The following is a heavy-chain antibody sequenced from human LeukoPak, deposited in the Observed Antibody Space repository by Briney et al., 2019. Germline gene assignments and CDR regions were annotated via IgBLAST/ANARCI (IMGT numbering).Heavy chain of an antibody. CDR3: AKSIEYCGADCYGYFDL. D-gene: IGHD2-21*02. V-gene: IGHV3-30-3*02. CDR2: ISYDGSNK. Sequence: PGGSLRLSCAASGFTFSSYAMNWVRQAPGKGLEWVALISYDGSNKNYADSVKGRFTISRDNSKNTLYLQMNSLRSDDTAVYYCAKSIEYCGADCYGYFDLWGRGTLVTVSS. J-gene: IGHJ2*01. CDR1: GFTFSSYA.